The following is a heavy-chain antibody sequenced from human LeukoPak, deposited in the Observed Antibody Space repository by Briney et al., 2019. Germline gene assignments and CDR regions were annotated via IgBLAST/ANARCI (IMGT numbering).Heavy chain of an antibody. D-gene: IGHD3-9*01. J-gene: IGHJ4*02. CDR1: GFTYCRYV. CDR3: ATDYDICTIEHFVY. Sequence: RPGGSLRLSCSASGFTYCRYVMLWVRQAPGKGLEWVAVIWYDGSNKYYADSVKGRFTISRDNSKNTLYLQMNSLRAEDTAVYYCATDYDICTIEHFVYWGQGTLVTVSS. V-gene: IGHV3-33*01. CDR2: IWYDGSNK.